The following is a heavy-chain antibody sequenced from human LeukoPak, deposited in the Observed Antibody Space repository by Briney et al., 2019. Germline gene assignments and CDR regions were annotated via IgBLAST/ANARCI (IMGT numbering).Heavy chain of an antibody. Sequence: SETLSLTCTVSGGSISGSSYYWAWIRQPPGKGLEWIGSIYYTGSTYYNPSLQSRVTISVDTSNNHFSLKLRSVTAADTAVYYCARDPGYISGYYRDYWGQGTLVTVSS. CDR1: GGSISGSSYY. V-gene: IGHV4-39*07. CDR3: ARDPGYISGYYRDY. D-gene: IGHD5-12*01. J-gene: IGHJ4*02. CDR2: IYYTGST.